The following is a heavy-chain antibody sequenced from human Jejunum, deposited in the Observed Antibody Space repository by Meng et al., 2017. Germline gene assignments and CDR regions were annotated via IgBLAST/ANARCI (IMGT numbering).Heavy chain of an antibody. J-gene: IGHJ4*02. Sequence: EVRLVESGGGLFQPGGSLRLSCAASGFTFSSYWMHWVRQAPGKGLVWVSRISTDGSSTYYADSVKGRFPISRDNAKNTVYLEINSLRAEDSAVYYCARGLSGYYGFFDYWGQGTLVTVS. CDR1: GFTFSSYW. CDR3: ARGLSGYYGFFDY. D-gene: IGHD3-22*01. V-gene: IGHV3-74*01. CDR2: ISTDGSST.